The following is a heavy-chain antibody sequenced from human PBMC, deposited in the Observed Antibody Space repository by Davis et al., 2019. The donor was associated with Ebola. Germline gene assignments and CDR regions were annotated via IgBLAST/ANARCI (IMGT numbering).Heavy chain of an antibody. CDR2: IYVSGST. V-gene: IGHV3-66*01. CDR1: GFTVSTNF. Sequence: GESLKISCAVSGFTVSTNFMGWVRQAPGKGLEWVSLIYVSGSTYYADSVQGGFTISRDSSTNTLYLQMNGLRADDTAIYYCARDRLRDGSYTFDYWGQGTLVTVSS. J-gene: IGHJ4*02. CDR3: ARDRLRDGSYTFDY. D-gene: IGHD3-16*02.